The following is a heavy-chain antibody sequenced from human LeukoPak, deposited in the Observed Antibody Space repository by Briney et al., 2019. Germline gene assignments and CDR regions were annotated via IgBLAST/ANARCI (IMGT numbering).Heavy chain of an antibody. CDR3: ARDGIAAAVSSDY. CDR2: IKQDGSEK. V-gene: IGHV3-7*01. Sequence: GGSLRLSCAASGFTFSSYWMSWVRQAPGKGLEWVANIKQDGSEKYYVDSVKGRFTISRDNANNSLYLQMNSLRAEDTAVYYCARDGIAAAVSSDYWGQGTLVTVSS. D-gene: IGHD6-13*01. J-gene: IGHJ4*02. CDR1: GFTFSSYW.